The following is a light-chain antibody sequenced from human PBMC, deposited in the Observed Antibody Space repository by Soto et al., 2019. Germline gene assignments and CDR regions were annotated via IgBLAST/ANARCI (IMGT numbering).Light chain of an antibody. Sequence: QSLLTQPPSVSGAPGQRVTISCTGSSSNIGAGYDVHWYQHLPGTAPNLLIYGNTNRPSGVPDRFSGSKSGTSASLAITGLQAEDEADYYCQAYDSSLSGFYVFGTGTKVTVL. V-gene: IGLV1-40*01. CDR1: SSNIGAGYD. J-gene: IGLJ1*01. CDR2: GNT. CDR3: QAYDSSLSGFYV.